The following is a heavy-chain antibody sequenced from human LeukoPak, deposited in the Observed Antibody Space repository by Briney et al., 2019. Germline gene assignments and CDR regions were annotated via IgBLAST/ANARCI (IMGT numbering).Heavy chain of an antibody. Sequence: PGGSLRLSCAASGFTVSSNYISWVRQAPGKGLEWVSVIYSAGTTYYADSVKGRFTISRDSSKNTLYLQMNSLRVEDTAVYYCASQSTPVLPFDIWGQGTMVTVSS. CDR3: ASQSTPVLPFDI. CDR1: GFTVSSNY. CDR2: IYSAGTT. V-gene: IGHV3-66*04. J-gene: IGHJ3*02.